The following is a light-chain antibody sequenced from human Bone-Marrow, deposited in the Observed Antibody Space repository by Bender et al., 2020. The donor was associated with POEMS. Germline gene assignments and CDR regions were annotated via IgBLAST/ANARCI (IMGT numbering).Light chain of an antibody. V-gene: IGLV1-44*01. CDR2: INN. CDR1: SSNIGANDD. Sequence: QSVLTQPPSASGTPGQRVTISCSGSSSNIGANDDVHWYQQVAGAAPKLLIYINNQRPSGVPDRFSGSKSGTSASLAISGLQSEDEADYYCAAWEDSLNGWVFGGGTKLTVL. CDR3: AAWEDSLNGWV. J-gene: IGLJ3*02.